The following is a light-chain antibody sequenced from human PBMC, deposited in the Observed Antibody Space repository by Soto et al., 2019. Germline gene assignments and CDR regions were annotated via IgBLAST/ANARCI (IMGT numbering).Light chain of an antibody. CDR1: QSVDNN. CDR2: WAS. V-gene: IGKV4-1*01. J-gene: IGKJ2*01. Sequence: EIVMTQSPVTLSASPGESATLSCRASQSVDNNVAWYQQKPGQPPKLLIYWASTRESGVPDRFSGSGSGTDFTLTISSLQAEDVAVYYCQQYYSTPIYPFGQGSKVDI. CDR3: QQYYSTPIYP.